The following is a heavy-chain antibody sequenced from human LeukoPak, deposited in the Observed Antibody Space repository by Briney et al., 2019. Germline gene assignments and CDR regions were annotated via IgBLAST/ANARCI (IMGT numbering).Heavy chain of an antibody. D-gene: IGHD3-22*01. CDR3: ARDYFDSSDYPQTYYYYYMDV. J-gene: IGHJ6*03. V-gene: IGHV3-21*01. CDR2: ISRTSTFI. CDR1: GFTFSGYS. Sequence: GGSLRLSCAASGFTFSGYSMNWVRQAPGKGLEWVASISRTSTFIYSADSVKGRFTISRDTAKNSLFLKMNSLRAEDTAIYYCARDYFDSSDYPQTYYYYYMDVWGKGTTVTVSS.